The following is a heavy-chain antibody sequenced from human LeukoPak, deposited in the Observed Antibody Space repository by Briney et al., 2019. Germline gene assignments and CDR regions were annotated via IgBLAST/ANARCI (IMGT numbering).Heavy chain of an antibody. CDR2: INPNSGAT. CDR3: ARVKKLMPEFEF. V-gene: IGHV1-2*02. Sequence: ASVKVSCKASGYTFTGYYIHWVRQAPGQGLEWMGWINPNSGATKYAQKFQGRVSMTRDTSINTAYMDLTNLRSDDTAIFYCARVKKLMPEFEFWGQGTLVTVSS. J-gene: IGHJ4*02. CDR1: GYTFTGYY. D-gene: IGHD2-2*01.